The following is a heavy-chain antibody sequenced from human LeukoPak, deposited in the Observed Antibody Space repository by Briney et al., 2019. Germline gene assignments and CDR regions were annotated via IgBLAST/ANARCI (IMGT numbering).Heavy chain of an antibody. CDR1: GFTFSSYG. CDR3: ARDTDYGDTYYFDY. CDR2: IWYDGSNK. V-gene: IGHV3-33*01. J-gene: IGHJ4*02. Sequence: TGGSLRLSCAASGFTFSSYGRHWVRQAPGKGLEWVAVIWYDGSNKYYADSVKGRFNISRDNSKITVYLQMNSLRAEDTAVYYCARDTDYGDTYYFDYWGQGTLVTVSS. D-gene: IGHD4-17*01.